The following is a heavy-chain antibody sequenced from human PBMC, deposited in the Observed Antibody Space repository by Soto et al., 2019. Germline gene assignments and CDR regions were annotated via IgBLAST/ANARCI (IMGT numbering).Heavy chain of an antibody. CDR1: GYLINSGYS. CDR2: TSYDGKS. J-gene: IGHJ4*01. CDR3: ARDLSSGYQTFYFDY. Sequence: PSETLSLTCKVSGYLINSGYSWGWIRQSPGKGLEWIGSTSYDGKSYYKPSLKSRVVMSVDLANNPFSLRLRSVTAADTAVYYCARDLSSGYQTFYFDYWGQGTPVTVSS. V-gene: IGHV4-38-2*02. D-gene: IGHD3-22*01.